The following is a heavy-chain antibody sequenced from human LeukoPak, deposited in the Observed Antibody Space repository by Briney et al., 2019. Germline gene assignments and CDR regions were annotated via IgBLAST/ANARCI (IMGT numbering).Heavy chain of an antibody. D-gene: IGHD2-2*01. J-gene: IGHJ4*02. CDR2: IYYSGTT. CDR1: GGSISSSSYY. V-gene: IGHV4-39*07. CDR3: ARAYYCSSTSCYQGLRYYFDY. Sequence: SETLSLTCNVSGGSISSSSYYWGWIRQPPGKGLELIGNIYYSGTTYYNPSLKSRVTISVDTSKNQFSLKLSSVTAADTAVYYCARAYYCSSTSCYQGLRYYFDYWGQGTLVTVSS.